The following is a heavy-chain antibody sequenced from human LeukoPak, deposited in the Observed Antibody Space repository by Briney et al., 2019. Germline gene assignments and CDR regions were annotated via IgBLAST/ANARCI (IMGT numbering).Heavy chain of an antibody. CDR1: GGSISNYY. V-gene: IGHV4-59*08. Sequence: PSETLSLTCTVSGGSISNYYWSWIRQPPGKGLEFIGYVSYSGSTNYNPSLKSRVTISVDTSKTQFSLTLSSVTAADTAVYYCARSSYGDHFNYWGQGALVTVSS. CDR3: ARSSYGDHFNY. CDR2: VSYSGST. J-gene: IGHJ4*02. D-gene: IGHD4-17*01.